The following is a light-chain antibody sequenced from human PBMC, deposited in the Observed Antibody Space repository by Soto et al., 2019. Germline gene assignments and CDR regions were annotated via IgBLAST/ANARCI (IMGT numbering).Light chain of an antibody. V-gene: IGKV1-8*01. CDR3: QQYYSIPYT. Sequence: AIRMTQSPSSLSASTGDRVTITCRASQGISSYLAWYQQNPGKAPKLLFYAASTLQSGVPSRFIGSGSGTEFTLTISCLQSEDFATYYCQQYYSIPYTFGQGTKLEIK. J-gene: IGKJ2*01. CDR2: AAS. CDR1: QGISSY.